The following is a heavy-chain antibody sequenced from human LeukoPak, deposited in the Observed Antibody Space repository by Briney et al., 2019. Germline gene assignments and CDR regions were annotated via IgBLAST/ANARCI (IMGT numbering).Heavy chain of an antibody. V-gene: IGHV3-30-3*01. Sequence: GGSLRLSCAASGFTFSSYAMHWVRQAPGKGLEWVAVISYDGSNKYYADSVKGRFTISRDNSKNTLYLQMNSLRAEDTAVYYCAREYCSSTSCQDYYYYYGMDVWGQGTTVTVSS. J-gene: IGHJ6*02. CDR1: GFTFSSYA. D-gene: IGHD2-2*01. CDR3: AREYCSSTSCQDYYYYYGMDV. CDR2: ISYDGSNK.